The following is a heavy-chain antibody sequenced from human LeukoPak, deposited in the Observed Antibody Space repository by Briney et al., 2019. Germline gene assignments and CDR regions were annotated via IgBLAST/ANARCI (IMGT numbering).Heavy chain of an antibody. CDR1: GFTFSDYY. D-gene: IGHD1-14*01. CDR2: ISSSGSTI. Sequence: PGGSLRLSCAASGFTFSDYYMSWIRQAPGKGLEWVSYISSSGSTIYYADSVKGRFTISRDNAKNSLHLQTNSLRAEDTAVYYCATLQGHRPGYYYYMDVWGKGTTVTISS. V-gene: IGHV3-11*01. J-gene: IGHJ6*03. CDR3: ATLQGHRPGYYYYMDV.